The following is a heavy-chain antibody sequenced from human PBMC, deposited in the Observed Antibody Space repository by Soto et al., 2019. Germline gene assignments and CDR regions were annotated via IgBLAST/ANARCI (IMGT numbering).Heavy chain of an antibody. CDR2: ISAYNGNT. CDR3: ARDISRRPSSSSRIAVAGRGLDY. D-gene: IGHD6-19*01. V-gene: IGHV1-18*01. CDR1: GYTFTSYG. Sequence: GASVKVSCKASGYTFTSYGISWVRQAPGQGLEWMGWISAYNGNTNYAQKLQGRVTMTTDTSTSTAYMELRSLRSDDTAVYYCARDISRRPSSSSRIAVAGRGLDYWGQGTLVTVSS. J-gene: IGHJ4*02.